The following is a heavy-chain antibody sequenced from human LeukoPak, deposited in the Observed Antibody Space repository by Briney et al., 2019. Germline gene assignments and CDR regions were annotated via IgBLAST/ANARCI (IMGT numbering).Heavy chain of an antibody. CDR2: INSDGSST. V-gene: IGHV3-74*01. CDR3: TTDYDGSGNYYKALSEY. Sequence: PGGSLRLSCAASGFTFRSYWMHWVRQAPGKGLVWLSRINSDGSSTSYADSVKGRFTISRDNAKNTLYLQMNSLKTDDTAVYYCTTDYDGSGNYYKALSEYWGQGTLVTVSS. CDR1: GFTFRSYW. J-gene: IGHJ4*02. D-gene: IGHD3-10*01.